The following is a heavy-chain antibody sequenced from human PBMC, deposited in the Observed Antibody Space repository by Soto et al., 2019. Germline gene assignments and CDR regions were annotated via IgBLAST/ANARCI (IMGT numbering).Heavy chain of an antibody. J-gene: IGHJ3*02. V-gene: IGHV1-2*04. D-gene: IGHD3-10*01. CDR2: INPNSGGT. Sequence: GASVKVSCKXSGYTFTGYDMHWVRQAPGQGLEWMGWINPNSGGTNYAQKFQGWVTITRDTSISTAYMELSRLRSDDTAVYYCARGGGYYGSGRAAFDIWGQGTMVTVS. CDR1: GYTFTGYD. CDR3: ARGGGYYGSGRAAFDI.